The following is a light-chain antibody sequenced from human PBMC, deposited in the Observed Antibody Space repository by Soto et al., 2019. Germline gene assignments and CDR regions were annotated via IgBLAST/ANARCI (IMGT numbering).Light chain of an antibody. V-gene: IGKV3-15*01. CDR1: QSVSSN. CDR2: GAS. Sequence: EIVLTQSPATLSGSPGERATLSFSSSQSVSSNVASYHQKPGQAPTLLIYGASTMSTGIPARFSGSGSETAFHLTISLLQCADFAVYHCHQYNNWPPPFGPGTQVDLK. J-gene: IGKJ3*01. CDR3: HQYNNWPPP.